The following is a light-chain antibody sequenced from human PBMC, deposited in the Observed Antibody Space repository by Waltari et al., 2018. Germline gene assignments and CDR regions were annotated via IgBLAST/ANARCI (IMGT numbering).Light chain of an antibody. V-gene: IGLV2-23*02. CDR1: TSDVDTLHL. J-gene: IGLJ1*01. Sequence: QFALTQPASVSGSPGQLLTISCTAPTSDVDTLHLVSWDQRQPGRNPKLLIYEINQPPSGISNRFSDSKAGKTASLTISGLQAEDEADYFCCTFAGRGIYVFGPGPRSPS. CDR2: EIN. CDR3: CTFAGRGIYV.